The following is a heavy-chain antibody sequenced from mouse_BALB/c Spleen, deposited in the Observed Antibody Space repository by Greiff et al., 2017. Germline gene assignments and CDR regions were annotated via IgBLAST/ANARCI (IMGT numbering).Heavy chain of an antibody. D-gene: IGHD2-1*01. Sequence: DVKLVESGPGLVKPSQSLSLTCSVTGYSITSGYYWNWIRQFPGNKLEWMGYISYDGSNNYNPSLKNRISNTRDTSKNQFFLKLNSVTTEDTATYYCARGRNGNYEAWFAYWGQGTLVTVSA. CDR3: ARGRNGNYEAWFAY. CDR2: ISYDGSN. J-gene: IGHJ3*01. CDR1: GYSITSGYY. V-gene: IGHV3-6*02.